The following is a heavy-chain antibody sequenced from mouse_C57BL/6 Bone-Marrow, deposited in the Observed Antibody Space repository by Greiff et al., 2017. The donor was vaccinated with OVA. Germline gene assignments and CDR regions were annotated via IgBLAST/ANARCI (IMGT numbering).Heavy chain of an antibody. CDR3: ARGYGSSYGWYCDV. J-gene: IGHJ1*03. D-gene: IGHD1-1*01. CDR1: GYTFTSYW. CDR2: IDPSDSYT. V-gene: IGHV1-69*01. Sequence: QVQLQQPGAELVMPGASVKLSCKASGYTFTSYWMHWVKQRPGQGLEWIGEIDPSDSYTNYNQKFKGKSTLTVDKSSSTAYMQLSSLTSEDSAVYYCARGYGSSYGWYCDVWGTGTTVTVSS.